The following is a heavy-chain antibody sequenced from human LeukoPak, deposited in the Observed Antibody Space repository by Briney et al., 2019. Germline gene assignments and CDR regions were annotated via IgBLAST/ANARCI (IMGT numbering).Heavy chain of an antibody. Sequence: GGSLRLSCVASGLTLSNFWMTWVRQAPGKGLEWVASINQDGGEKYYVDSVKGRFTISRDNAKNTLYLQMNSSRAEDTAVYYCARDAVDTANAVWGQGTTVTVSS. J-gene: IGHJ6*02. CDR1: GLTLSNFW. V-gene: IGHV3-7*01. CDR2: INQDGGEK. CDR3: ARDAVDTANAV. D-gene: IGHD5-18*01.